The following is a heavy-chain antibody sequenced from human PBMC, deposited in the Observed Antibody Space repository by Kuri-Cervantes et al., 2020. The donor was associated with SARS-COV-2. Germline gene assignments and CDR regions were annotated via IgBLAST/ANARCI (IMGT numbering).Heavy chain of an antibody. CDR3: ARDVEYYDFWSGYYSPGAFDI. CDR1: GGSISSSSYY. J-gene: IGHJ3*02. V-gene: IGHV4-39*02. D-gene: IGHD3-3*01. CDR2: IYYSGST. Sequence: SETLSLTCTVSGGSISSSSYYWGWIRQPPGKGLEWIGSIYYSGSTYYNPSLKSRVTISVDTSKNQFSLKLSSVTAADTAVYYCARDVEYYDFWSGYYSPGAFDIWGQGTMVTVSS.